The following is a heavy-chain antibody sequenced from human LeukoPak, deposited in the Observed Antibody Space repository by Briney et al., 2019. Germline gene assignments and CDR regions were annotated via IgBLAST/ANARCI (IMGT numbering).Heavy chain of an antibody. J-gene: IGHJ4*02. Sequence: GSLRLSCTTSGFNFGDYAMSWFRQAPEKGLEGVGFITNKAFGGTAEYAASVKGRFTISRDDSRSIAYLQMDNLRTEDTGVYYCTRDEYGVGSNFFDYWGQGTLVTVST. CDR1: GFNFGDYA. CDR2: ITNKAFGGTA. CDR3: TRDEYGVGSNFFDY. V-gene: IGHV3-49*03. D-gene: IGHD4-17*01.